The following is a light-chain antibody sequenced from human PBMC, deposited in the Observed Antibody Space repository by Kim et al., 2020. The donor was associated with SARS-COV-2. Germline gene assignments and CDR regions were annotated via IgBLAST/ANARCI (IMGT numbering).Light chain of an antibody. CDR1: SSDVGGYNY. J-gene: IGLJ3*02. Sequence: QSALTQTASVSGSPGQSITISCTGTSSDVGGYNYVSWYQQHPGKAPKLMIYYVNKRPSGVSNRFSGSKTGNTASLTISGLQAEDEADYYCSSYSRSTASCMFGEGTQLTVL. V-gene: IGLV2-14*01. CDR2: YVN. CDR3: SSYSRSTASCM.